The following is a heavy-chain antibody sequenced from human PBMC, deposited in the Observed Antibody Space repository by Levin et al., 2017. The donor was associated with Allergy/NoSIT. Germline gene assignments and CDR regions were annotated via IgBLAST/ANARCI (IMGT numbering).Heavy chain of an antibody. V-gene: IGHV3-15*01. CDR1: GFTFSNAW. CDR3: TTDPRCYDSSGCVANDY. J-gene: IGHJ4*02. D-gene: IGHD3-22*01. CDR2: IKSKTDGGTT. Sequence: GESLKISCAASGFTFSNAWMSWVRQAPGKGLEWVGRIKSKTDGGTTDYAAPVKGRFTISRDDSKNTLYLQMNSLKTEDTAVYYCTTDPRCYDSSGCVANDYWGQGTLVTVSS.